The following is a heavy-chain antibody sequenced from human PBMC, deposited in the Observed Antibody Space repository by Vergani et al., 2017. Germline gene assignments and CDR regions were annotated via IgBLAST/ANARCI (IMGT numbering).Heavy chain of an antibody. CDR3: AREREFMGRAVYYYDGMDV. J-gene: IGHJ6*02. D-gene: IGHD3-10*01. CDR2: INPSGGST. V-gene: IGHV1-46*03. Sequence: QVQLVQSGAEVKKPGASVKVSCKASGYTFTSYYMHWVRQAPGQGLEWRGIINPSGGSTSYAQKFQGRVTMTRDTATSTVYMGLSSLRSEDTAVYYCAREREFMGRAVYYYDGMDVWGQGTTVTVSS. CDR1: GYTFTSYY.